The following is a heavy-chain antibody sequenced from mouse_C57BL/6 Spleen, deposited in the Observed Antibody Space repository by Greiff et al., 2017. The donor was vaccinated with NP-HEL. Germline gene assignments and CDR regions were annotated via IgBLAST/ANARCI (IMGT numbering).Heavy chain of an antibody. D-gene: IGHD1-1*01. CDR3: IYGSSYAWFAY. J-gene: IGHJ3*01. CDR1: GFNIKDYY. V-gene: IGHV14-1*01. CDR2: IDPEDGDT. Sequence: EVQLQQSGAELVRPGASVKLSCTASGFNIKDYYMHWVKQRPEQGLEWIGRIDPEDGDTEYAPKFQGKATMTADTSSNTAYLQLSSLTSEDTAVYYCIYGSSYAWFAYWGQGTLVTVSA.